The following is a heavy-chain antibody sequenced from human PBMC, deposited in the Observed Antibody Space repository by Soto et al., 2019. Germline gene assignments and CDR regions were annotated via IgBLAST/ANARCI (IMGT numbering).Heavy chain of an antibody. V-gene: IGHV2-5*02. CDR1: GFSLSNSGVG. CDR3: AHCTLHDYGDYDPGTSHVFDS. J-gene: IGHJ4*02. CDR2: IYGDNDK. D-gene: IGHD4-17*01. Sequence: QITLKESGPSPVKPTQTLTVTCTFSGFSLSNSGVGVAWIRQPPGKALEWLALIYGDNDKRYSPSLKTRLTITKDTSKTPVVLTMPNMDPVDTATYSCAHCTLHDYGDYDPGTSHVFDSWGQGTLVTVSS.